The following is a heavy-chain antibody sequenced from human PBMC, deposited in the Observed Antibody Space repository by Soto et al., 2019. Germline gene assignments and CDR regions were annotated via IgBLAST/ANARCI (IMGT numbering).Heavy chain of an antibody. Sequence: SSETLSLTCTVSGGSISSSSYYWGWVRQPPGKGLEWIGSLYYSGTTYYNPSLKSRVTMFVDTSKNQFSLRLTSVAAADTAVYYCARRGMTVPTDKWYFEVWDRVTLVTVSS. CDR1: GGSISSSSYY. CDR2: LYYSGTT. J-gene: IGHJ2*01. CDR3: ARRGMTVPTDKWYFEV. V-gene: IGHV4-39*01. D-gene: IGHD2-21*02.